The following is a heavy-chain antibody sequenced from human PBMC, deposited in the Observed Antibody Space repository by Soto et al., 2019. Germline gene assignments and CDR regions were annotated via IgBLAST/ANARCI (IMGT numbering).Heavy chain of an antibody. V-gene: IGHV1-18*01. Sequence: GASVKVSCKASGYTFTSYAMHWVRQAPGQGLEWMGWISAYNGNTNYAQKLQGRVTMTTDTSTSTAYMELRSLRSDDTAVYYCARDRSQWLVSDAFDIWGQGTMVTVSS. CDR3: ARDRSQWLVSDAFDI. D-gene: IGHD6-19*01. CDR2: ISAYNGNT. CDR1: GYTFTSYA. J-gene: IGHJ3*02.